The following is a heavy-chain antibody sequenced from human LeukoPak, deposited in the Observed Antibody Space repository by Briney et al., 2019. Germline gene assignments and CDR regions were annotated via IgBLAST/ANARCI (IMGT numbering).Heavy chain of an antibody. D-gene: IGHD1-14*01. CDR3: ARITVEPWNWFDP. Sequence: SVKVSCKASGGTFSSYAISWVRQAPGQGLEWMGGLIPIFGTANYAQKFQGRVTITTDESTSTAYMELSSLRSEDTAVYYCARITVEPWNWFDPWGQGTLVTVSS. J-gene: IGHJ5*02. V-gene: IGHV1-69*05. CDR2: LIPIFGTA. CDR1: GGTFSSYA.